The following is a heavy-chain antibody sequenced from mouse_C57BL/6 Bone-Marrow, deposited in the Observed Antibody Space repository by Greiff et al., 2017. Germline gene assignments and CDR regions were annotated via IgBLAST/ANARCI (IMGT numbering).Heavy chain of an antibody. CDR1: GYSFTSYW. V-gene: IGHV1-55*01. Sequence: QVQLQQSGAELVKPGASVKMSCKVSGYSFTSYWITWVKQRPGQGLEWIGDIYPTSGRTNYNEKFKSKAILTVETSSNTAYMQLSSLTSEDSAVLYCARSGPLGRSFDYWGQGTTRTVSS. D-gene: IGHD4-1*01. J-gene: IGHJ2*01. CDR2: IYPTSGRT. CDR3: ARSGPLGRSFDY.